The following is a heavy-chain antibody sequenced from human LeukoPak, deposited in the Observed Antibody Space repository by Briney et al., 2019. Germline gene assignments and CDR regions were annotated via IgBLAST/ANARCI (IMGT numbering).Heavy chain of an antibody. V-gene: IGHV3-7*01. CDR2: IKQDGSEK. CDR3: ATHSSNWYFEY. D-gene: IGHD6-13*01. J-gene: IGHJ4*02. Sequence: PGGSLRLSCAASGFTFSSYWMSWVRRAPGKGLEWVANIKQDGSEKYYVDSVKGRFTISRDIAKNSLYLQVNNLRAEDTAVYYCATHSSNWYFEYWGQGTLVTVSS. CDR1: GFTFSSYW.